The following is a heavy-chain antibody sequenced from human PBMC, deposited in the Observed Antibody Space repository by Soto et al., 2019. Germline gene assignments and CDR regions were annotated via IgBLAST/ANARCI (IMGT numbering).Heavy chain of an antibody. CDR3: ARDGDYCSSTSCHIGGIDY. CDR1: GFTFSSYS. J-gene: IGHJ4*02. V-gene: IGHV3-21*01. CDR2: ISSSSSYI. Sequence: GGSLRLSCAASGFTFSSYSMNWVRQAPGKGLEWVSSISSSSSYIYYADSVKGRFTISRDNAKNSLYLQMNSLRAEDTAVYYCARDGDYCSSTSCHIGGIDYWGQGTLVTVSS. D-gene: IGHD2-2*01.